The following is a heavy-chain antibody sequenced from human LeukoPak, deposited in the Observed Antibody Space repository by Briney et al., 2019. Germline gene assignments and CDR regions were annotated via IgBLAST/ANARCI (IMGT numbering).Heavy chain of an antibody. CDR1: EFTFSTYE. CDR3: WGTDKTGPETFDV. J-gene: IGHJ3*01. Sequence: PGGSLRLSCEASEFTFSTYEMNWVRQAPGKGLEWIAYIMGGGRVIYYKDSVKGRFIISRDNAKKSLFLQMNSLGVEDTAVYYCWGTDKTGPETFDVWGLGTMVTVSS. CDR2: IMGGGRVI. D-gene: IGHD3-16*01. V-gene: IGHV3-48*03.